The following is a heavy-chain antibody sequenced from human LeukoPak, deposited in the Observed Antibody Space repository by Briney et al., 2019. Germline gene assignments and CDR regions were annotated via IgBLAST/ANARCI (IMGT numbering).Heavy chain of an antibody. Sequence: GASVKVSCKASRYTFTGYYMHWVRQAPGQGLEGMGWINPNSGGTNYAQKFQGRVTMTRDTSISTAYMELSRLRSDDTAVYYCARSEDFGLQIDYWGQGTLVTVSS. V-gene: IGHV1-2*02. CDR1: RYTFTGYY. CDR2: INPNSGGT. J-gene: IGHJ4*02. D-gene: IGHD3/OR15-3a*01. CDR3: ARSEDFGLQIDY.